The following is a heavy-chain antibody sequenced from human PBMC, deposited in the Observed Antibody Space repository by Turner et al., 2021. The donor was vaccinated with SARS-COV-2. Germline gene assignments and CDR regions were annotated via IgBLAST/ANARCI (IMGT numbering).Heavy chain of an antibody. V-gene: IGHV3-33*01. D-gene: IGHD2-8*01. J-gene: IGHJ6*03. CDR2: IGYDGSNK. Sequence: QVQLVESGGGVVQPGRSRRLSCAASGFTFSSYGMHWVRQAPGKGLEWVAVIGYDGSNKYYADSVKGRFTISRDNSKNTLYLQMNSLRAEDTAVYYCARDPNAGYYYMDVWGKGTTVTVSS. CDR1: GFTFSSYG. CDR3: ARDPNAGYYYMDV.